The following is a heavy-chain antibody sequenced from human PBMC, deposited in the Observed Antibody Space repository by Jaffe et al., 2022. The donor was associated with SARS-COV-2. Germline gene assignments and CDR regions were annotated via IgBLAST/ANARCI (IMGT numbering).Heavy chain of an antibody. Sequence: QMSLRESGPGLVKASETLSLTCTLSGSITTNFFWGWFRQAPGQPLEYLGIIYHTGKTYYGPSLKRRLTLSVDTASNQFSLSLASVSVADTAVYYCARVTGSYFFYMDLWGEGTTVTVSS. CDR3: ARVTGSYFFYMDL. V-gene: IGHV4-38-2*02. D-gene: IGHD6-25*01. CDR2: IYHTGKT. CDR1: GSITTNFF. J-gene: IGHJ6*03.